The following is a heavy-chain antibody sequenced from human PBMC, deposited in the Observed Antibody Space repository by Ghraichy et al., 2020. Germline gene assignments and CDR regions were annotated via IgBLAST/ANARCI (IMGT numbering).Heavy chain of an antibody. CDR2: IYYSGST. CDR3: AGDKYNWDHPTDPTQYGMDV. CDR1: GGSISSSSYY. J-gene: IGHJ6*02. Sequence: SETLSLTCTVSGGSISSSSYYWGWIRQPPGKGLEWIGSIYYSGSTYYNPSLKSRVTISVDTSKKHFSLTLTSVTVADTAVYYCAGDKYNWDHPTDPTQYGMDVWGQGTTVTVSS. D-gene: IGHD1-1*01. V-gene: IGHV4-39*02.